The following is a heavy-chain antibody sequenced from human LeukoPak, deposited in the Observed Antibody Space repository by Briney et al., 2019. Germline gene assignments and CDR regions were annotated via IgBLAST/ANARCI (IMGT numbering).Heavy chain of an antibody. CDR2: IRSKAYGETT. J-gene: IGHJ4*02. Sequence: AGGSLRLSCAASGFTFSSYGMSWVRQAPGKGLEWVGFIRSKAYGETTEYAASVKGRFTISRDDSKSIAYLQMNSLKTEDTAVYYCTKDPILWFGELNYFDYWGQGTLVTVSS. D-gene: IGHD3-10*01. V-gene: IGHV3-49*04. CDR1: GFTFSSYG. CDR3: TKDPILWFGELNYFDY.